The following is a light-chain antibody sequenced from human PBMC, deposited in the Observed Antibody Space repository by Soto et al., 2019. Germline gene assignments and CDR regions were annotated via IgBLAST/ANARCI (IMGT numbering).Light chain of an antibody. J-gene: IGKJ3*01. CDR2: GAS. Sequence: EIVLTQSPATLSLSPWERATLSCRASQSVAYTYLAWFQQKPGQAPSLLIYGASNRATGIPDRFSGSGSGTDFTLTISRLEPEDFAVYYCQQYGTSPFTFGPGTKVDIK. CDR3: QQYGTSPFT. CDR1: QSVAYTY. V-gene: IGKV3-20*01.